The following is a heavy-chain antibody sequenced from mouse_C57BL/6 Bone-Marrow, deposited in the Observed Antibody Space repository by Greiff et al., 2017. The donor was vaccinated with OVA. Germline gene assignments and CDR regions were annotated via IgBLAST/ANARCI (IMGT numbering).Heavy chain of an antibody. CDR2: INPNNGGT. CDR3: ARESGSSTAWFAD. V-gene: IGHV1-22*01. D-gene: IGHD1-1*01. J-gene: IGHJ3*01. CDR1: GYTFTDYN. Sequence: VQLQQSGPELVKPGASVKMSCKASGYTFTDYNMHWVKQSHGKSLEWIGYINPNNGGTSYNQKFKGKATLTVNKSSSTAYMELRSLTSEDSAVYYCARESGSSTAWFADWGQGTLVTVSA.